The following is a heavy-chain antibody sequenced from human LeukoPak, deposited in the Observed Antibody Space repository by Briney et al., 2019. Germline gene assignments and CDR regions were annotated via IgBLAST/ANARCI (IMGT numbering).Heavy chain of an antibody. CDR1: GYTFTDYY. V-gene: IGHV1-2*02. J-gene: IGHJ3*02. CDR2: INPNTGGT. Sequence: ASVKVSCKASGYTFTDYYMHWVRQAPGQGLGWMGWINPNTGGTNYAQNFQGRVTMIRDTSISTAYMELSRLSPDHPALYYCPTLRFGKYGDGFYIWGQGTVVAVSS. CDR3: PTLRFGKYGDGFYI. D-gene: IGHD3-10*01.